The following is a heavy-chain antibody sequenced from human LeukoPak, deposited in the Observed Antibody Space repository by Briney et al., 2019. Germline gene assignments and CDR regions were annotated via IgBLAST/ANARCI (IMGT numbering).Heavy chain of an antibody. D-gene: IGHD2-2*01. CDR1: GGSISSGGYY. Sequence: SETLSLTCTVSGGSISSGGYYWSWIRQHPGKGLEWIGYIYYSGSTYYNPSLKSRVTISVDTSKNQFSLKLSSVTAADTAVYYCARVVPAAILFDSWGQGTLVTVSS. J-gene: IGHJ4*02. CDR2: IYYSGST. V-gene: IGHV4-31*03. CDR3: ARVVPAAILFDS.